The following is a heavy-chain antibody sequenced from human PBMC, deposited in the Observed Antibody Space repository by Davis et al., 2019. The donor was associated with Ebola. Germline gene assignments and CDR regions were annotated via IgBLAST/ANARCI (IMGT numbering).Heavy chain of an antibody. J-gene: IGHJ4*02. CDR3: ARGVVVTAIPGY. CDR1: GGSISSSSYY. Sequence: SETLSLTCTVSGGSISSSSYYWGWIRQPPGKGLEWIGSIYYSGSTYYNPSLESRVTISVDTSRNQFSLNLNSVTAADTAVYYCARGVVVTAIPGYWGQGTLVTVSS. CDR2: IYYSGST. V-gene: IGHV4-39*01. D-gene: IGHD2-21*02.